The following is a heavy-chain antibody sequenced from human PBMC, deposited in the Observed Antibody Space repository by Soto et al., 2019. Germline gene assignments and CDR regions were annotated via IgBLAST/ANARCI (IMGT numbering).Heavy chain of an antibody. CDR2: IYHSGST. Sequence: QLQLQESGSELVKPSQTLSLTCAVSGGSISSGGYSWSWIRQPPGKGLEWVGYIYHSGSTYYNPSLKSRVXXXVXXSKNQFSLKLSSVTAADTAVYYCARGMTTVTTLDYWGQGTLVTVSS. D-gene: IGHD4-4*01. CDR1: GGSISSGGYS. V-gene: IGHV4-30-2*01. J-gene: IGHJ4*02. CDR3: ARGMTTVTTLDY.